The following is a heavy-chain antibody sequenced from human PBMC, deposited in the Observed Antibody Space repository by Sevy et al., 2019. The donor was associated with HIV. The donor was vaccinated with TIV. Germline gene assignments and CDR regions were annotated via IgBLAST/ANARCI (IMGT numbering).Heavy chain of an antibody. D-gene: IGHD5-12*01. CDR1: GGTIVSSGHY. CDR3: AREAGGYDYDYGMDV. J-gene: IGHJ6*02. CDR2: MYYNGHT. V-gene: IGHV4-39*02. Sequence: SETLSLTCSISGGTIVSSGHYWGWIRQTPGKGLEWIGSMYYNGHTFYTPSLKSRLTISIDTSKNQFSLTLSSVTVADTAVYFCAREAGGYDYDYGMDVWGQGTTVTVSS.